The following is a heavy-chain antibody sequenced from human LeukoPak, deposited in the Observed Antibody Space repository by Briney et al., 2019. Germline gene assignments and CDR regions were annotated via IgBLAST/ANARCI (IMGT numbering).Heavy chain of an antibody. J-gene: IGHJ2*01. CDR2: IYHSGST. CDR3: ARTHTSVTAFWYFDL. D-gene: IGHD2-2*02. CDR1: GGSISSSNW. Sequence: SGTLSLTCAVSGGSISSSNWWSWVRQPPGKGLEWIGEIYHSGSTNYNPSLKSRVTISVDKSKNQFSLKLSSVTAADTAVYYCARTHTSVTAFWYFDLWGRGTLVTVSS. V-gene: IGHV4-4*02.